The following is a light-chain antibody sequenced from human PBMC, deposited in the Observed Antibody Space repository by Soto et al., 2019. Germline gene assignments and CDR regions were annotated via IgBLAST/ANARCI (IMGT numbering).Light chain of an antibody. V-gene: IGKV3-20*01. J-gene: IGKJ3*01. CDR2: NTS. CDR3: QHYGGSFI. CDR1: QSINSKS. Sequence: EIVLTQSPGTLSLSPGEAATVSGRGSQSINSKSLVWYQRKFGQAPSLLIYNTSGSATGIPDRLSGSGSGTDFAISLSRLEPEDFAVYYCQHYGGSFIFGLGTKVDFK.